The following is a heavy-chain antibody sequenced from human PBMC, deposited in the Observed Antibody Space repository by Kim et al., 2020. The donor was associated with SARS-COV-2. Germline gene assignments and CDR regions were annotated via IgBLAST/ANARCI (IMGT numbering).Heavy chain of an antibody. CDR2: T. CDR3: ARHYYDSSFDY. Sequence: TNYNPSLKSRVTISVDTSKNQFSLKLSSVTAADTAVYYCARHYYDSSFDYWGQGTLVTVSS. D-gene: IGHD3-22*01. V-gene: IGHV4-61*07. J-gene: IGHJ4*02.